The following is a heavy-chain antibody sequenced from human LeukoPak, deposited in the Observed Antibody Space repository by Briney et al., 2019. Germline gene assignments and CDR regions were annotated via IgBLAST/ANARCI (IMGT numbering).Heavy chain of an antibody. D-gene: IGHD2-15*01. V-gene: IGHV3-33*01. CDR2: IWYGGSNK. Sequence: GGSLRLSCAASGFTFSSYGMHWVRQAPGKGLEWVAVIWYGGSNKYYADSVKGRFTISRDNSKNTLYLQMNSLRAEDTAVYYCAREPPGYCSGGSCYPCDYWGQGTLVTVSS. J-gene: IGHJ4*02. CDR1: GFTFSSYG. CDR3: AREPPGYCSGGSCYPCDY.